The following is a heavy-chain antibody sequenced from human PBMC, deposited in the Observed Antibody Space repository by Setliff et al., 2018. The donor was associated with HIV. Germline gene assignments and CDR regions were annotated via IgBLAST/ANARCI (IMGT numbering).Heavy chain of an antibody. J-gene: IGHJ4*02. CDR3: ASTSDLYSSGWYYAY. CDR1: GYTFTSYD. CDR2: MNPNSGNT. D-gene: IGHD6-19*01. Sequence: ASVKVSCKASGYTFTSYDINWVRQATGQGLEWMGWMNPNSGNTGYAQKFQGRVTMTRNTSISTAYMELSSLRSEDTAVYYCASTSDLYSSGWYYAYWGQGTLVTVSS. V-gene: IGHV1-8*02.